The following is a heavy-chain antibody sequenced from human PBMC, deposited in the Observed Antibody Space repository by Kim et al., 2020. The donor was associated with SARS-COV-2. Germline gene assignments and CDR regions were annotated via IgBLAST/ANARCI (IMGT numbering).Heavy chain of an antibody. CDR3: AGDHSWSYYLDY. CDR1: GFTFSSYA. J-gene: IGHJ4*02. Sequence: GGSLRLSCAASGFTFSSYAMHWVRQAPGKGLEWVAVIWYDGSNKYYADSVKGRFTISRDNSKNTLYLQMNSLRAEDTAVYYCAGDHSWSYYLDYWGQGTLVTVSS. CDR2: IWYDGSNK. D-gene: IGHD1-26*01. V-gene: IGHV3-33*01.